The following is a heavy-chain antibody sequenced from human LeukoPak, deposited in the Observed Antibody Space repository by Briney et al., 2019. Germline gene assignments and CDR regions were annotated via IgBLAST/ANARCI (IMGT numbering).Heavy chain of an antibody. V-gene: IGHV4-34*01. CDR3: ARYYGSGSYSQWIDY. J-gene: IGHJ4*02. D-gene: IGHD3-10*01. Sequence: SETLSLTCAVYGGSFSGYYWSWIRQPPGKGLEWIGEINHSGSTNYNPSLKSRVTISVDTSKNQFSLKLSSVTAADTAVYYRARYYGSGSYSQWIDYWGQGTLVTVSS. CDR1: GGSFSGYY. CDR2: INHSGST.